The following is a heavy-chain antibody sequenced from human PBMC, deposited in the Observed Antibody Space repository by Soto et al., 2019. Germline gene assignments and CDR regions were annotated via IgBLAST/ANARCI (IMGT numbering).Heavy chain of an antibody. CDR3: ARPYDFWSGYHYVFDY. CDR2: ISAYNGNT. V-gene: IGHV1-18*01. D-gene: IGHD3-3*01. J-gene: IGHJ4*02. Sequence: ASVKVSCKASGYTFTSYGISWVRQAPGQGLEWMGWISAYNGNTNYAQKLQGRVTMTTDTSTSTAYMELRSLRSDDTAVYYCARPYDFWSGYHYVFDYWGQGTLVTVSS. CDR1: GYTFTSYG.